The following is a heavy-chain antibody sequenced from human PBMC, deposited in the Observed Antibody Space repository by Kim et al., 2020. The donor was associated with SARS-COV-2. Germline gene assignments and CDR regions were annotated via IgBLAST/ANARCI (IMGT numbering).Heavy chain of an antibody. CDR1: GGSISSYY. Sequence: SETLSLTCTVSGGSISSYYWSWIRQPPGKGLEWIGYIYYSGSTNYNPSLKSRVTISVDTSKNQFSLKLSSVTAADTAVYYCARGGLGFGEFSWFDPWGQGTLVTVSS. CDR3: ARGGLGFGEFSWFDP. CDR2: IYYSGST. J-gene: IGHJ5*02. V-gene: IGHV4-59*01. D-gene: IGHD3-10*01.